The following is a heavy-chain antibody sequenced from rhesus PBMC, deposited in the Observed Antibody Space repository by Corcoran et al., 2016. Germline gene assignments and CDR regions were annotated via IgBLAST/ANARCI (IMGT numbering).Heavy chain of an antibody. CDR1: GGSISSSY. V-gene: IGHV4S11*01. CDR3: ASSIAGTTGAVDF. Sequence: QVQLQESGPGLVKPSETLSLTCAVSGGSISSSYWSWIRQAPGKGLEWIGYIYGSGSSTNYNPSLTRRVTLSADTSKTQLSLKLSSVTAADTAVYYCASSIAGTTGAVDFWCQGLRVTVSS. CDR2: IYGSGSST. J-gene: IGHJ3*01. D-gene: IGHD1-20*01.